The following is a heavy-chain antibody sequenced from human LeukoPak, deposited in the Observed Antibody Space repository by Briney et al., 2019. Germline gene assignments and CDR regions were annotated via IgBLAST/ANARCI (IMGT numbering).Heavy chain of an antibody. CDR1: GYSFTNYW. Sequence: GESLKISCKGSGYSFTNYWIGWVRQMPGKGLEWMGIIFPGDSDTRYSPSFQGQVTISGDKSINTAYLQWSSLKASDTAMYYCARFPTDSSSLFDYWGQGTLVTVSS. D-gene: IGHD6-13*01. CDR3: ARFPTDSSSLFDY. CDR2: IFPGDSDT. J-gene: IGHJ4*02. V-gene: IGHV5-51*01.